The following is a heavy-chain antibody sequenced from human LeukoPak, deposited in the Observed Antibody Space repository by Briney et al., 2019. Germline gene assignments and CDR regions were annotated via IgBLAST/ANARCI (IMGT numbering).Heavy chain of an antibody. D-gene: IGHD5-18*01. Sequence: GGSLRLSCAASGFTSSNAWMNWVRQAPGKGLEWVGRIKSKTDGGTTDYAAPVKGRFTISRDDSKNTLYLQMNSLKTEDTAMYYCTTEKRYSYGWSTYGMDVWGQGTTVTVSS. CDR2: IKSKTDGGTT. CDR3: TTEKRYSYGWSTYGMDV. CDR1: GFTSSNAW. J-gene: IGHJ6*02. V-gene: IGHV3-15*07.